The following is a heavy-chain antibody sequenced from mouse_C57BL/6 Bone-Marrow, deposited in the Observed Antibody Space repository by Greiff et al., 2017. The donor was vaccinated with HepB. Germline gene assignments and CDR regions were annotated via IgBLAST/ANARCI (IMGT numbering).Heavy chain of an antibody. CDR1: GYAFSSSW. Sequence: QVQLQQSGPELVKPGASVKISCKASGYAFSSSWMNWVKQRPGKGLEWIGRIYPGDGDTNYNGKFKGKATLTADKSSSTAYMQLSSLTSEDSAVYFCARRWAYGSSNFDVWGTGTTVTVSS. CDR2: IYPGDGDT. D-gene: IGHD1-1*01. J-gene: IGHJ1*03. CDR3: ARRWAYGSSNFDV. V-gene: IGHV1-82*01.